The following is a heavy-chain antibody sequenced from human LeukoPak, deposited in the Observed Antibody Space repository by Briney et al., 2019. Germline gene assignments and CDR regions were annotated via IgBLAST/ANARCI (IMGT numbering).Heavy chain of an antibody. D-gene: IGHD1-20*01. CDR1: GFTFSDYG. CDR3: ARRGNWNATIYYYYYMDV. J-gene: IGHJ6*03. Sequence: GGSLRLSCAASGFTFSDYGVHWVRQAPGKGLEWVSFIRYDGSNKYYADSVKGRFTISRDNSKNTLYLQMNNLRAEDTAVYYCARRGNWNATIYYYYYMDVWGKGTTVTVSS. CDR2: IRYDGSNK. V-gene: IGHV3-30*02.